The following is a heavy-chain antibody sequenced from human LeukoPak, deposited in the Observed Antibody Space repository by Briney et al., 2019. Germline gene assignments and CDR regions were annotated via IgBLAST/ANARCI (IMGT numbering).Heavy chain of an antibody. D-gene: IGHD6-19*01. J-gene: IGHJ4*02. V-gene: IGHV3-48*02. CDR3: ARVRYSSGWYVDY. CDR1: GFTFSSYS. Sequence: GGSLRLSCAASGFTFSSYSMNWVRQAPGKGLEWASYITSSSSTIYYADSVKGRFTISRDNAKNSLYLQMNSLRDEDTAVYYCARVRYSSGWYVDYWGQGTLVTVSS. CDR2: ITSSSSTI.